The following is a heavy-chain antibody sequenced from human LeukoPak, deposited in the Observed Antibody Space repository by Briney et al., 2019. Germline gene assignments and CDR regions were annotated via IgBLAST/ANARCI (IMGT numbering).Heavy chain of an antibody. CDR2: TSGSGGST. CDR3: AKDPDNWNYPFDY. D-gene: IGHD1-7*01. V-gene: IGHV3-23*01. J-gene: IGHJ4*02. Sequence: GGSLTLSCAASGFTFSSYAMSWLRQAPGKGLEGGSATSGSGGSTYHADSGKGRFTISRDNSKNTMYPQMNSLRAEDTAVYYCAKDPDNWNYPFDYCGQGTLVTVSS. CDR1: GFTFSSYA.